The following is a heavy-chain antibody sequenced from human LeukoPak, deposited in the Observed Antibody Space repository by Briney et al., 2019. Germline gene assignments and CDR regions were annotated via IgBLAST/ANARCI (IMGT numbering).Heavy chain of an antibody. D-gene: IGHD6-13*01. J-gene: IGHJ3*02. CDR3: ARDLRYSSSSRSGFDI. CDR1: GFTFSSYS. Sequence: GGSLRLSCAASGFTFSSYSMNWVRQAPGKGLEWASSISSSSSYIYYADSVKGRFTISRDNAKNSLYLQMNSLRAEDTAVYYCARDLRYSSSSRSGFDIWGQGTMVTVSS. CDR2: ISSSSSYI. V-gene: IGHV3-21*01.